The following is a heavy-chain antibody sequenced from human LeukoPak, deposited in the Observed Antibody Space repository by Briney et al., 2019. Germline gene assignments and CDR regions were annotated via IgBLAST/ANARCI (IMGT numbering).Heavy chain of an antibody. Sequence: GGSLRLSCAASGFTFSNYGMHWVRQAPGKGLEWVAVIWYDGSDKYYADPVKGRFTISRDNSKNTLYLQMNSLRAEDTAVYYCARDSEFDSSGYSPPLQYWGQGTLVTVSS. CDR3: ARDSEFDSSGYSPPLQY. CDR2: IWYDGSDK. V-gene: IGHV3-33*01. D-gene: IGHD3-22*01. J-gene: IGHJ4*02. CDR1: GFTFSNYG.